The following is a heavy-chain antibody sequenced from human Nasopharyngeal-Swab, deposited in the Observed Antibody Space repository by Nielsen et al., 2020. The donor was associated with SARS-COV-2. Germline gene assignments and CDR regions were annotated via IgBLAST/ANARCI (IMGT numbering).Heavy chain of an antibody. CDR1: GFSFSAHH. Sequence: GGSLRLSCAASGFSFSAHHVHWVRQAPGKGLQWVAVASYHGNTDRYADSVKGRFTFSRDSAKNTLYLQMNSLKAEDTAIYYCARQATGLDYWGHGILVTVSS. D-gene: IGHD1-1*01. J-gene: IGHJ4*01. CDR2: ASYHGNTD. V-gene: IGHV3-30*01. CDR3: ARQATGLDY.